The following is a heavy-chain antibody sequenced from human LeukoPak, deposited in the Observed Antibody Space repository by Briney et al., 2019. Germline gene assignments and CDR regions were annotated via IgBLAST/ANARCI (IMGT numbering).Heavy chain of an antibody. J-gene: IGHJ4*02. CDR3: AKDFRSGSYYTDY. CDR1: GFTFSSYA. Sequence: PGGSLRLSCAAPGFTFSSYAMSWVRQAPGKGLEWVSAISGSGGSTYYADSVKGRFTISRDNSKNTLYLQMNSLRAEDTAVYYCAKDFRSGSYYTDYWGQGTLVTVSS. D-gene: IGHD1-26*01. V-gene: IGHV3-23*01. CDR2: ISGSGGST.